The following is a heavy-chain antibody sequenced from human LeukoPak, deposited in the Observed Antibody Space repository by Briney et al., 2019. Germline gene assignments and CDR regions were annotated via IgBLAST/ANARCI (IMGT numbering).Heavy chain of an antibody. CDR3: ARDSPLYSSSSY. J-gene: IGHJ4*02. Sequence: KPSETLSLTCTVSGGSISSSSYYWGWIRQPPGKELEWIGSIYYSGSTNYNPSLKSRVTISVDTSKNQFSLKLSSVTAADTAVYYCARDSPLYSSSSYWGQGTLVTVSS. D-gene: IGHD6-6*01. CDR1: GGSISSSSYY. CDR2: IYYSGST. V-gene: IGHV4-39*07.